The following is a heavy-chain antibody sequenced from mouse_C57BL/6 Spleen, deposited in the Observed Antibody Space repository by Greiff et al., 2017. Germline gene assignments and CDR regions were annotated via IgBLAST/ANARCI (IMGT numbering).Heavy chain of an antibody. CDR1: GFTFSDFY. D-gene: IGHD2-2*01. V-gene: IGHV7-1*01. CDR2: SRNKANDYTT. J-gene: IGHJ4*01. CDR3: AREIGYGAMDY. Sequence: EVNVVESGGGLVQSGRSLRLSCATSGFTFSDFYMEWVRQAPGKGLEWIAASRNKANDYTTEYSASVKGRFIVSRDTSQSILYLQMNALRAEDTAIYYCAREIGYGAMDYWGQGTSVTVSS.